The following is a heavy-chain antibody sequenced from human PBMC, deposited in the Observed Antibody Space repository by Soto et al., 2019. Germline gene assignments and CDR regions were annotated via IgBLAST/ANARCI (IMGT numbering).Heavy chain of an antibody. CDR2: ISHSGST. CDR3: ARGGLLPDY. V-gene: IGHV4-30-2*01. CDR1: GGSISSGGYS. J-gene: IGHJ4*02. Sequence: QLQLQGSGSGLVKPSQTLSLTCAVSGGSISSGGYSWSWIRQPPGKGLEWIGYISHSGSTSYNPSLKSRVTISVDRSKNQFSLKLSSVTAADTAVYYCARGGLLPDYWGQGTLVTVSS. D-gene: IGHD6-19*01.